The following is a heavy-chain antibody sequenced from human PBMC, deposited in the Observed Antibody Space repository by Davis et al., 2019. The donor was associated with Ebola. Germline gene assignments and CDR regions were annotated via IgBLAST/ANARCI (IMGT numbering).Heavy chain of an antibody. Sequence: GESLKIPFAASGFAFTGYWMNWVRQAPRKGLEWDSFISASGSPIYYADSIKGRFTISRDTARNSVHLQMDSLRAEDTAIYYCARGPLTALDYWGQGTLVTVSS. J-gene: IGHJ4*02. CDR2: ISASGSPI. V-gene: IGHV3-48*03. CDR1: GFAFTGYW. CDR3: ARGPLTALDY. D-gene: IGHD3-9*01.